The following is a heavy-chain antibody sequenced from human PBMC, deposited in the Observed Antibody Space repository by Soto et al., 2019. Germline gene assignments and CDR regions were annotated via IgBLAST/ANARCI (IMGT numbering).Heavy chain of an antibody. D-gene: IGHD2-15*01. CDR2: FDPEDGET. Sequence: ASVKVSCKVSGYTLTELSMHWVRQAPGKGLEWMGGFDPEDGETIYAQKFQGRVTMTEDTSTDTAYMELSSLRSEDTAVYYCATDVLGYCSGGSCYLDGFYGMNVWRQVTTVTFSS. J-gene: IGHJ6*02. CDR1: GYTLTELS. V-gene: IGHV1-24*01. CDR3: ATDVLGYCSGGSCYLDGFYGMNV.